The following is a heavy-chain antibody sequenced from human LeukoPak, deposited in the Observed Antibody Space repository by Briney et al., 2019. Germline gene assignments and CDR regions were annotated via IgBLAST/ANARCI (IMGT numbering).Heavy chain of an antibody. CDR3: ARLPPNWFDP. CDR1: GGSISSSSYC. CDR2: IYYSGST. Sequence: SETLSLTCAVSGGSISSSSYCWGWVRQPPGKGLEWIGNIYYSGSTYYNPSLKSRVTIFVDTSKNQFSLKLTSVTAADTAVYYCARLPPNWFDPWGQGTLVTVSS. J-gene: IGHJ5*02. V-gene: IGHV4-39*01.